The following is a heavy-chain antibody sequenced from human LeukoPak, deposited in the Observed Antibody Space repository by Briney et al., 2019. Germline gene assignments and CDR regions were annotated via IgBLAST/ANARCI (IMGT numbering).Heavy chain of an antibody. V-gene: IGHV3-30*03. CDR3: ARDIRVSSSCYGGVLY. Sequence: GRSLRLSCAASGFTFSSYGMHWVRQAPGKGLEWVAVISYDGSNKYYADSVKGRFTISRDNSKNTLYLQMDSLRAEDTAVYYCARDIRVSSSCYGGVLYWGQGTLVTVSS. CDR2: ISYDGSNK. CDR1: GFTFSSYG. J-gene: IGHJ4*02. D-gene: IGHD6-13*01.